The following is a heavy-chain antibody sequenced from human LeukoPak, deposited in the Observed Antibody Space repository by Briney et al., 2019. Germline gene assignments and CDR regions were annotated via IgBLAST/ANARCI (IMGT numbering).Heavy chain of an antibody. D-gene: IGHD2-15*01. CDR1: GFTFSSYS. Sequence: GGSLRLSCTASGFTFSSYSMNWVRQAPGKGLEWVSYISSSGSTIYYADSVKGRFTISRDNDKNSLYLQMNSLRAEDTAVYYCARDLSLYCSGGSCYSLNYWGQGTLVTVSS. CDR3: ARDLSLYCSGGSCYSLNY. J-gene: IGHJ4*02. CDR2: ISSSGSTI. V-gene: IGHV3-48*04.